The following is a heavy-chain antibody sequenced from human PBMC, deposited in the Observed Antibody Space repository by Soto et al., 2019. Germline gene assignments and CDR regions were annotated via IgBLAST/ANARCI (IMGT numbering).Heavy chain of an antibody. CDR2: MNPNSGNT. V-gene: IGHV1-8*01. CDR3: ARAPPRGPYYYYYYMDV. Sequence: GSLKVSCKASGYTFTSYDINWVRQATGKRLEWMGWMNPNSGNTGYAQKFQGRVTMTRNTSISTAYMELSSLRSEDTAVYYCARAPPRGPYYYYYYMDVWGKGTTVTVSS. CDR1: GYTFTSYD. J-gene: IGHJ6*03.